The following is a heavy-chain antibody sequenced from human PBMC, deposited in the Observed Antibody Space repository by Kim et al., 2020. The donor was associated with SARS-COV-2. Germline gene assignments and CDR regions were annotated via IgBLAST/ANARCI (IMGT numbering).Heavy chain of an antibody. V-gene: IGHV3-30*18. CDR3: AKESGSGSYYAWTYYYYGMDV. D-gene: IGHD3-10*01. Sequence: GGSLRLSCAASGFTFSSYGMHWVRQAPGKGLEWVAVISYDGSNKYYADSVKGLFTISRDNSKNTLYLQMNSLRAEDTAVYYCAKESGSGSYYAWTYYYYGMDVCGQGTTVTVSS. CDR2: ISYDGSNK. CDR1: GFTFSSYG. J-gene: IGHJ6*02.